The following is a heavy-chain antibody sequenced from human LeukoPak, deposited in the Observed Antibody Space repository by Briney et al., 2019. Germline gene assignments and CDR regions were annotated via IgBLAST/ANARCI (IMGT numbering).Heavy chain of an antibody. CDR1: GGTFSSYA. CDR3: ASYMDTGYYFDY. J-gene: IGHJ4*02. D-gene: IGHD5-18*01. V-gene: IGHV1-69*05. CDR2: IIPIFGTA. Sequence: ASVKVSCKDSGGTFSSYAISWVRQAPGQGLEWMGGIIPIFGTANYAQKFQGRVTITTDESTSTAYMELSSLRSEDTAVYYCASYMDTGYYFDYWGQGTLVTVSS.